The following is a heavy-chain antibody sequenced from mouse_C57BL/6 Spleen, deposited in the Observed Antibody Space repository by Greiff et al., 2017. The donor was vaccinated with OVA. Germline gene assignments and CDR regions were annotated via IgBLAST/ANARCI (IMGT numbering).Heavy chain of an antibody. CDR3: ARDALYGSPFDY. J-gene: IGHJ2*01. CDR1: GYSITSGYY. CDR2: ISYDGSN. D-gene: IGHD1-1*01. Sequence: EVKLEESGPGLVKPSQSLSLTCSVTGYSITSGYYWNWIRQFPGNKLEWMGYISYDGSNNYNPSLKNRISITRDTSKNQFFLKLNSVTTEDTATYYCARDALYGSPFDYWGQGTTLTVSS. V-gene: IGHV3-6*01.